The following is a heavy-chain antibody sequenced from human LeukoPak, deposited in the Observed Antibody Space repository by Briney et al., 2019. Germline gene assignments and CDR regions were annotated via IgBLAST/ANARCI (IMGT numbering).Heavy chain of an antibody. J-gene: IGHJ4*02. CDR3: ARFCGSEVDY. V-gene: IGHV4-34*01. D-gene: IGHD5-12*01. CDR1: GGSFSGYY. Sequence: SETLSLTCAAYGGSFSGYYWSWIRQPPGKGLEWIGEINHSGSTNYNPSLKSRVTISVDTSKNQFSLKLSSVTAADTAVYYCARFCGSEVDYWGQGTLVTVSS. CDR2: INHSGST.